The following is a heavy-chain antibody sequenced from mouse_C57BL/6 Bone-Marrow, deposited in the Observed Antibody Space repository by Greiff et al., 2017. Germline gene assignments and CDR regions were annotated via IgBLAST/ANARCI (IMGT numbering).Heavy chain of an antibody. CDR2: IFPGDGRT. V-gene: IGHV1S56*01. CDR1: DYTFTNYD. D-gene: IGHD1-1*01. CDR3: ERAPAYGSRGYLDV. J-gene: IGHJ1*01. Sequence: QVQLKESGADLVKPGASLKLSCKASDYTFTNYDIHWVRQRPEQGLEWIGWIFPGDGRTEYNERFKGKATLTTDKSSSTAYMQLSRLTSEDSAVYFCERAPAYGSRGYLDVGGAGTTVTVSS.